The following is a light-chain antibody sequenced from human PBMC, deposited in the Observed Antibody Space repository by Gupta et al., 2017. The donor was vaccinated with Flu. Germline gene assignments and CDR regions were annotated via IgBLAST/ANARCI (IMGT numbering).Light chain of an antibody. V-gene: IGLV2-11*01. J-gene: IGLJ2*01. Sequence: QSALTQPRSVSGSPGTPVTISSPGSSSDVGGYNYVSWYQQHPGKAPKLMIYDVTKRPSGIPDRFSASNSGNTASLTISGLQADDEADYYCSSYAGSFAFWIFGGGTRLTVL. CDR2: DVT. CDR3: SSYAGSFAFWI. CDR1: SSDVGGYNY.